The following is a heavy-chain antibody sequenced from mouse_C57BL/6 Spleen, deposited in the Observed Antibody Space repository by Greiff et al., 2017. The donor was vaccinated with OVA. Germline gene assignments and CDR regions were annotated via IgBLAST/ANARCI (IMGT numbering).Heavy chain of an antibody. CDR2: IDPANGNT. Sequence: EVKLVESVAELVRPGASVKLSCTASGFNIKNTYMHWVKQRPEQGLEWIGRIDPANGNTKYAPKFQGKATITADTSSNTAYLQLSSLTSEDTAIYYCARSATTVVASFDYWGQGTTLTVSS. D-gene: IGHD1-1*01. V-gene: IGHV14-3*01. CDR3: ARSATTVVASFDY. J-gene: IGHJ2*01. CDR1: GFNIKNTY.